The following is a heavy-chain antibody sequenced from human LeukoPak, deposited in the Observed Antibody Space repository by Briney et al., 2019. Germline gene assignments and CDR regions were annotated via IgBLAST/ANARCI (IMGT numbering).Heavy chain of an antibody. CDR1: AYTFNDYY. D-gene: IGHD1-1*01. CDR3: ASMVYNHYFDY. J-gene: IGHJ4*02. CDR2: INPNSGGT. V-gene: IGHV1-2*02. Sequence: ASVKVSCTAAAYTFNDYYLHWLRQAPGQGLEWMGWINPNSGGTNYAQTFQGRVTMTRDTSITTAYMELSRLRSDDTAVYYCASMVYNHYFDYWGQGTLVTVSS.